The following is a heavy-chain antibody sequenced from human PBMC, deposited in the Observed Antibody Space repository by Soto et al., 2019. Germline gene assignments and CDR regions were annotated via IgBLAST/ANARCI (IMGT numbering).Heavy chain of an antibody. V-gene: IGHV3-23*01. Sequence: GGSLRLSCAASGFTFSSYAMSWVRQAPGKGLEWVSAISGSGGSTYYADSVKGRFTISRDNSKNTLYLQMNSLRAEDTAVYYCARTREYYDFWSGSYGMDVWGQGTTVTVYS. J-gene: IGHJ6*02. CDR3: ARTREYYDFWSGSYGMDV. CDR2: ISGSGGST. CDR1: GFTFSSYA. D-gene: IGHD3-3*01.